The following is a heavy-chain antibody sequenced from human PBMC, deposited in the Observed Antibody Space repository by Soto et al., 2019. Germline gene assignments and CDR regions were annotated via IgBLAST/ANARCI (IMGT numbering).Heavy chain of an antibody. J-gene: IGHJ4*02. CDR3: ARAAIDFWSGYPFDY. Sequence: EVQLVESGGGLVQPGGSLRLSCAASGFTFSSYWMHWVRQAPGKGLVWVSRINSDGSSTSYADSVKGRFTISRDNAKNTLYLQMNSLRAEDTAVYYCARAAIDFWSGYPFDYWGQGTLATVSS. CDR1: GFTFSSYW. V-gene: IGHV3-74*01. CDR2: INSDGSST. D-gene: IGHD3-3*01.